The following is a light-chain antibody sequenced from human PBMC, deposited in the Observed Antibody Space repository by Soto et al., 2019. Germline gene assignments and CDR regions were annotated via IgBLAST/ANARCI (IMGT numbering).Light chain of an antibody. CDR2: DVS. J-gene: IGLJ1*01. Sequence: QSVLTQPASVSGSPGQSITISCTGTSSDVGGYNYVSWYQQHPGKAPKLMIYDVSNRPSGVSKRFSGFKSGNTASLTISGLHAEDEADYYCSSYTTSSTYVFGTGTKVTVL. V-gene: IGLV2-14*03. CDR1: SSDVGGYNY. CDR3: SSYTTSSTYV.